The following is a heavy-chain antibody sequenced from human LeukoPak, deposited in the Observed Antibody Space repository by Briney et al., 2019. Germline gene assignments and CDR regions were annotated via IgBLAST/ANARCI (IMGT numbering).Heavy chain of an antibody. Sequence: PSETLSLTCTVSGGSISSYYWSWIRQPAGKGLEWIGRIYASGSTNYNASLKSRVSMSVDTSKNQFSLKLSSVTAADTAVFYCARENSGSYREFDYWGQGTLVTVSS. D-gene: IGHD1-26*01. V-gene: IGHV4-4*07. CDR2: IYASGST. J-gene: IGHJ4*02. CDR3: ARENSGSYREFDY. CDR1: GGSISSYY.